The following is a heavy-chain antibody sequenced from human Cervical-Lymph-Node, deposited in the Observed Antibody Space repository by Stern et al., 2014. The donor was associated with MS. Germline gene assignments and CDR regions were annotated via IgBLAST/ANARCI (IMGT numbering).Heavy chain of an antibody. CDR1: GITFSHSA. D-gene: IGHD3-3*01. Sequence: QLQQSGPEVKKPGTSVKVSCKASGITFSHSAIQWLRQARGQRPEWIGWVVVLNGDVNYAPRFQERVTITRDMSTSTVYMELRSLRSEDTAIYYCASERYTYYDDQRPPGGFDPWGQGTLVTVSS. V-gene: IGHV1-58*02. CDR2: VVVLNGDV. J-gene: IGHJ5*02. CDR3: ASERYTYYDDQRPPGGFDP.